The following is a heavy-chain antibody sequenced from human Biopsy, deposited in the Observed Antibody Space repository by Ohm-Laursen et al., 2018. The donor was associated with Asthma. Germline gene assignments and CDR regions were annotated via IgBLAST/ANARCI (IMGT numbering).Heavy chain of an antibody. CDR3: ARKAGSCISRTCYSLDF. V-gene: IGHV1-69*13. CDR2: INSVFGTT. Sequence: GASVKVSCKSLGGTFNTYVIGWVRQAPGQRLEWMGGINSVFGTTTYPQKFQDRVTITADDSTSTVYMELSSLRSEDTAVYYCARKAGSCISRTCYSLDFWDQGTLVTVSS. J-gene: IGHJ4*02. CDR1: GGTFNTYV. D-gene: IGHD2-2*01.